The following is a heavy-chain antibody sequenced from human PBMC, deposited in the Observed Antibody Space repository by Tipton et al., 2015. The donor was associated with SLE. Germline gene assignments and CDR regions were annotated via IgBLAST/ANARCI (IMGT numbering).Heavy chain of an antibody. J-gene: IGHJ4*02. CDR1: GGSISSSSYY. Sequence: TLSLTCTVSGGSISSSSYYWGWIRQPPGKGLEWIGSIYYSGSTYYNPSLKSRVTISVDTSKNQFSLKLTSVTAADTAAYFCARGYCSDGVCYGFGFFDYWGQGSLVTVSS. CDR2: IYYSGST. D-gene: IGHD2-8*01. CDR3: ARGYCSDGVCYGFGFFDY. V-gene: IGHV4-39*07.